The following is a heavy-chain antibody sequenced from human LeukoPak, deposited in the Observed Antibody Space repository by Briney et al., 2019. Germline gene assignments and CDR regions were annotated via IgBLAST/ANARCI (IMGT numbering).Heavy chain of an antibody. CDR3: AKGGIAVAGTSGWFDP. J-gene: IGHJ5*02. Sequence: GGSLRLSCAASGFSFHYYAIHWAVISYDGSNQYYADSVKGRFTISRDNSKKMLSLQMNSLRPEDSAVYYCAKGGIAVAGTSGWFDPWGQGTLVTVSS. D-gene: IGHD6-19*01. CDR2: ISYDGSNQ. V-gene: IGHV3-30-3*01. CDR1: GFSFHYYA.